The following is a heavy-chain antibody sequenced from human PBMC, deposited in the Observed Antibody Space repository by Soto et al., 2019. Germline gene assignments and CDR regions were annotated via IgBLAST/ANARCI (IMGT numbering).Heavy chain of an antibody. CDR2: IYRTGST. D-gene: IGHD1-7*01. CDR3: ASRDPGTSVDY. CDR1: GGSFTSNNW. V-gene: IGHV4-4*02. J-gene: IGHJ4*02. Sequence: SETLSLTCAVSGGSFTSNNWWTWVRQPPGQGLEWIGEIYRTGSTNYNPSLKSRVTISLDKSENQFSLKATSLTAADTAVYYCASRDPGTSVDYWGQGALVTVSS.